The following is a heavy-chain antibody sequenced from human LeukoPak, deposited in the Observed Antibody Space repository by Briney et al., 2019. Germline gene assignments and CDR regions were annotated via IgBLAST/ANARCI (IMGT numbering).Heavy chain of an antibody. V-gene: IGHV3-23*01. CDR3: AKGIYSSGWSYFDY. CDR2: LSGSGITT. Sequence: GGSLRLSCAASGFTFSTYWMSWVRQAPGKGLEWVSTLSGSGITTYYADSVKGRFTISRDNSKNTLYLQMNSLRAEDTAVYYCAKGIYSSGWSYFDYWGHGTLVTVSS. D-gene: IGHD6-19*01. J-gene: IGHJ4*01. CDR1: GFTFSTYW.